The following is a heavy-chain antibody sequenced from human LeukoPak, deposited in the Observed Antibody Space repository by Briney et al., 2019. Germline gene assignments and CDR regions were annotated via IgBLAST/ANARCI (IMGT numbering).Heavy chain of an antibody. CDR1: GFTFNSYA. D-gene: IGHD3-10*01. CDR3: AKRWTYYYGSGEG. Sequence: PGGSLRLSCAASGFTFNSYAMSWVRQAPGKGLEWVSAISGSGGSTYYADSVKGRFTISRDNSKNTLYLQMNSLRAEDTAVYYCAKRWTYYYGSGEGWGQGTLVTVSS. CDR2: ISGSGGST. V-gene: IGHV3-23*01. J-gene: IGHJ1*01.